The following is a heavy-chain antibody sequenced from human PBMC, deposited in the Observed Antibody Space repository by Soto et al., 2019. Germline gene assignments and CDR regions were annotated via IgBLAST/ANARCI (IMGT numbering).Heavy chain of an antibody. V-gene: IGHV3-7*04. CDR1: GFTFSSYW. CDR3: EKDKHRGADFDY. Sequence: EVQLVESGGGLVQPGGSLRLSCAASGFTFSSYWMVWVRQAPGKGLEWVANIKPDGSEKYYVDSVKGRFTISRDNARKSLNHQMKGLRAEERAVYYCEKDKHRGADFDYWGQGTLVTVSS. D-gene: IGHD3-10*01. J-gene: IGHJ4*02. CDR2: IKPDGSEK.